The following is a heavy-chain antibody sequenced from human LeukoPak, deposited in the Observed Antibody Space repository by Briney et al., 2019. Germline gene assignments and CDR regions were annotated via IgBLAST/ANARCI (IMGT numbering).Heavy chain of an antibody. CDR3: ARHYRREDWFDP. CDR1: GVSITNPFYS. Sequence: SETLSITCTVSGVSITNPFYSWAWIRQPPGKGLEWFGSIHSSGNTYYNPSLKSRVTISVDTSKDQFSLKLTSVTAADTAMYYCARHYRREDWFDPWGQGTLVTVSS. V-gene: IGHV4-39*01. D-gene: IGHD3-16*02. CDR2: IHSSGNT. J-gene: IGHJ5*02.